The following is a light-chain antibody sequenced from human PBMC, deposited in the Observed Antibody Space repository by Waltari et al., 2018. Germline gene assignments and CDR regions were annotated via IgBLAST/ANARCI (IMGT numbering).Light chain of an antibody. CDR3: QQYNSYST. CDR2: AAS. CDR1: QSVSVW. J-gene: IGKJ1*01. V-gene: IGKV1-5*03. Sequence: DVQMTPSPSTLSASVGDRVTISCRASQSVSVWLAWYQQKPGKAPKLLIYAASSLESGVPSRFSGSGSGTEFTLTISGLQPDDFATYYCQQYNSYSTFGQGTKVEIK.